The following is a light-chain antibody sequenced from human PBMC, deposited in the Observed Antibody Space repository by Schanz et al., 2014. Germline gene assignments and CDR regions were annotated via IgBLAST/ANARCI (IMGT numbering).Light chain of an antibody. V-gene: IGKV3D-15*01. CDR1: QSVSSY. J-gene: IGKJ2*01. Sequence: EIVLTQSPGTLSLAPGERATLSCRASQSVSSYLAWYQHIPGQAPRLLIYGASTMATGIPARFSGGGSGTEFTLTISSLQSEDFAVYFCHQYHDWPPHTFGQGTRLEIK. CDR3: HQYHDWPPHT. CDR2: GAS.